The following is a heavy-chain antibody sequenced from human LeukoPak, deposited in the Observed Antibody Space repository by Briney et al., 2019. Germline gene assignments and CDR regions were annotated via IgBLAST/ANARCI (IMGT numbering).Heavy chain of an antibody. D-gene: IGHD3-22*01. J-gene: IGHJ4*02. CDR1: GGSISSYY. Sequence: SETLSLTCTVSGGSISSYYWSWIRQPPGKGLEWIVYIYYSGSTNYNPSLKSRVTISVDTSKNQFSLKMSSVTAADTAVYYCARVGYYDSSGYYYWYFDYWGQGTLVTVSS. V-gene: IGHV4-59*12. CDR3: ARVGYYDSSGYYYWYFDY. CDR2: IYYSGST.